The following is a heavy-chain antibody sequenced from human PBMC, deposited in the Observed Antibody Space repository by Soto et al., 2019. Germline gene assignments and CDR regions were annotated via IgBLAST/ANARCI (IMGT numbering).Heavy chain of an antibody. V-gene: IGHV3-53*01. CDR1: GLSVSSSD. D-gene: IGHD6-6*01. J-gene: IGHJ6*02. Sequence: GGSLRLSCAASGLSVSSSDMSWVRQASGKGLEWVSVIYSGGSTHDADSVKGRFTISRDNSKNTVHLQMNSLRVDDTAVYFCSTSSRNEYHFAMDAWRQGTTVTVSS. CDR2: IYSGGST. CDR3: STSSRNEYHFAMDA.